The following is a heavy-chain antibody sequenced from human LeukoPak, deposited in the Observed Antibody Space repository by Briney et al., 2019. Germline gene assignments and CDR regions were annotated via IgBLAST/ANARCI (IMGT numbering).Heavy chain of an antibody. V-gene: IGHV4-30-4*08. D-gene: IGHD3-3*01. CDR3: ASHGGKSGYYFGFDP. Sequence: SQTLSLTCTVSGVSINNPNYCWSWVRQPPGKGLEWVGYGYCNGRSYYNPSLRSRLTMTVDTSSNQFSLKLSSVTAADTAVYYCASHGGKSGYYFGFDPWGQGTLVTVSS. J-gene: IGHJ5*02. CDR2: GYCNGRS. CDR1: GVSINNPNYC.